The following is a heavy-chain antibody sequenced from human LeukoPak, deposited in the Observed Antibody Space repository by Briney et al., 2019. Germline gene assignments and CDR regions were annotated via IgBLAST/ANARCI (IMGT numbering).Heavy chain of an antibody. Sequence: SETLSLTCTVSGGSISSSSYYWGWIRQPPGKGLEWIGSIYYSGSTYYNPSLKSRVTISVDTSKNQFSLKLSSVTAADTAVYYCARASASWWYFDLWGRGTLVTVSS. CDR2: IYYSGST. J-gene: IGHJ2*01. V-gene: IGHV4-39*07. CDR3: ARASASWWYFDL. CDR1: GGSISSSSYY.